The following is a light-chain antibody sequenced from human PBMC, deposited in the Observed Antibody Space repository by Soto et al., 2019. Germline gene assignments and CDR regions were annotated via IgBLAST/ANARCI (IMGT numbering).Light chain of an antibody. V-gene: IGLV2-14*03. CDR3: TSWTTSTTML. Sequence: QSVLTQPASVSGSPGQSVTISCTGTSSDIGAYNFVLWYQQHPGKAPKLMIYGINIRPSGVSDRFSGSKSGITASLTISGLQAEDEADYYCTSWTTSTTMLFGGGTTVTVL. CDR2: GIN. J-gene: IGLJ2*01. CDR1: SSDIGAYNF.